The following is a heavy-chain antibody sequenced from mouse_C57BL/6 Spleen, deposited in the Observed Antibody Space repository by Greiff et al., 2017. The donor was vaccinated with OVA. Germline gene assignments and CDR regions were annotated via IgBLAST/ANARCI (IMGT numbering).Heavy chain of an antibody. CDR2: IYPGDGDT. Sequence: VKVVESGAELVKPGASVKISCKASGYAFSSYWMNWVKQRPGKGLEWIGQIYPGDGDTNYNGKFKGKATLTADKSSSTAYMQLSSLTSEDSAVYFCARASVVAYYYAMDYWGQGTSVTVSS. D-gene: IGHD1-1*01. J-gene: IGHJ4*01. V-gene: IGHV1-80*01. CDR3: ARASVVAYYYAMDY. CDR1: GYAFSSYW.